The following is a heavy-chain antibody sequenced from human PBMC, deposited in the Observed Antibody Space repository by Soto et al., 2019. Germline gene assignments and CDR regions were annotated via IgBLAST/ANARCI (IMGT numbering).Heavy chain of an antibody. D-gene: IGHD3-22*01. Sequence: ASETLSLTCAVSGYSISSGYYWGWIRQPPGKGLEWIGSIYHSGSTYYNPSLKSRVTISVDTSKNQFSLKLSSVTAADTAVYYCARDEYYYDSSGYYYMSGDAFDIWGQGTMVTVS. J-gene: IGHJ3*02. CDR2: IYHSGST. CDR3: ARDEYYYDSSGYYYMSGDAFDI. CDR1: GYSISSGYY. V-gene: IGHV4-38-2*02.